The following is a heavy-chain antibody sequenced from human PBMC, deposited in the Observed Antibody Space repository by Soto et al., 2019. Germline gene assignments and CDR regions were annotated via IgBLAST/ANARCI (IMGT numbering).Heavy chain of an antibody. J-gene: IGHJ3*02. V-gene: IGHV1-18*01. Sequence: QVRRVQSGAEVKKPGASVKVSCKASGYTFTSYGISWVRQAPGQGREWMGGISADNGNTNYAQKLQGRVTMTTDTSTSTDYMELRSLRSDDTAVYYCARGIAVADAFDIWGQGTMVTVSS. CDR1: GYTFTSYG. CDR3: ARGIAVADAFDI. CDR2: ISADNGNT. D-gene: IGHD6-19*01.